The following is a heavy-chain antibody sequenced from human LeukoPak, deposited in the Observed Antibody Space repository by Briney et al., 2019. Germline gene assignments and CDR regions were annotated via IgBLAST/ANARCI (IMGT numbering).Heavy chain of an antibody. V-gene: IGHV3-23*01. CDR2: ISGSGGST. J-gene: IGHJ4*02. Sequence: ETLSLTCAVYGGSFSGYYWSWIRQPPGKGLEWVSAISGSGGSTYYADSVKGRFTISRDNSKNTLYLQMNSLRAEDTAVYYCAKAKVKSAAGTGFDYWGQGTLVTVSS. D-gene: IGHD6-13*01. CDR1: GGSFSGYY. CDR3: AKAKVKSAAGTGFDY.